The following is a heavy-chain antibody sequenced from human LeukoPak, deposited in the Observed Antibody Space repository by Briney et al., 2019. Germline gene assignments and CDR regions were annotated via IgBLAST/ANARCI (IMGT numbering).Heavy chain of an antibody. J-gene: IGHJ4*02. V-gene: IGHV5-51*01. Sequence: GESLQISCKGIGYRFSTYWIGWVRQMPGKGLEWMGIMYPGDSDTRYSRSFQGQVTISADKSISTTYLQWSSLKASDTAIYYCAVVYSSGWAIDFWGQGTLVTVSS. CDR2: MYPGDSDT. CDR3: AVVYSSGWAIDF. CDR1: GYRFSTYW. D-gene: IGHD6-19*01.